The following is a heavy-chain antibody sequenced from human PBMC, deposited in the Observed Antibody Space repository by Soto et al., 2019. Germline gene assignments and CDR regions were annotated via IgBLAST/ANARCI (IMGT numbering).Heavy chain of an antibody. CDR1: GYTFINYG. J-gene: IGHJ4*02. CDR3: ARVLVGATKPRYFDF. D-gene: IGHD1-26*01. CDR2: IDTYNGNT. Sequence: ASVKVSCKASGYTFINYGITWVRQAPGQGLEWMGWIDTYNGNTNYAQKKQGRVTITTDTSKTTAYMDLRSLRSDDTAVYFCARVLVGATKPRYFDFWGQGTLVTVSS. V-gene: IGHV1-18*01.